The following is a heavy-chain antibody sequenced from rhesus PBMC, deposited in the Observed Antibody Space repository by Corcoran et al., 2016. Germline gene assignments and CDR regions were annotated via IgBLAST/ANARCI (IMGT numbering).Heavy chain of an antibody. Sequence: QVQLQESGPGLVKTSETLSLTCTVSGASISSNWWSWIRQPPGKGREWNGEIKGNRGRTNNNPPLKRLVTISKDASKNQFSLKLSSVTAADTAVYYCARDPNTVTTTLDYWGQGVLVTVSS. D-gene: IGHD4-23*01. CDR2: IKGNRGRT. CDR3: ARDPNTVTTTLDY. V-gene: IGHV4-80*01. J-gene: IGHJ4*01. CDR1: GASISSNW.